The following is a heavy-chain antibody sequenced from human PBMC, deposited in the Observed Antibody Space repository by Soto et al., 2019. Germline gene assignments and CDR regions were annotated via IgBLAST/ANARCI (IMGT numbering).Heavy chain of an antibody. Sequence: QITLQESGPTLVKPTQTLTLTFTFSGFSFTTAGVAVGWIRQTPGGALEWLTPIYYNDDRRFSPSLKTRLTITGDTSKSQVVLSLTNVDPGDTATYFCTHSDGGYEIIDFDFWGQGIPVTVSS. J-gene: IGHJ4*02. V-gene: IGHV2-5*01. CDR1: GFSFTTAGVA. CDR3: THSDGGYEIIDFDF. CDR2: IYYNDDR. D-gene: IGHD5-12*01.